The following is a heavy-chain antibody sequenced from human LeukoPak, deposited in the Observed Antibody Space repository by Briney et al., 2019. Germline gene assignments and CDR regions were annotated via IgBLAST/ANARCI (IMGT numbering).Heavy chain of an antibody. CDR3: ARDKREYYDFWSAYYYYYYMDV. CDR1: GFTFSSYW. D-gene: IGHD3-3*01. J-gene: IGHJ6*03. Sequence: GGSLRLSCAASGFTFSSYWMSWVRQAPGKGLEWVANIKQDGSEKYYVDSVKGRFTISRDNAKNSLYLQMNSLRAEDTAVYYCARDKREYYDFWSAYYYYYYMDVWGKGTTVTVSS. CDR2: IKQDGSEK. V-gene: IGHV3-7*01.